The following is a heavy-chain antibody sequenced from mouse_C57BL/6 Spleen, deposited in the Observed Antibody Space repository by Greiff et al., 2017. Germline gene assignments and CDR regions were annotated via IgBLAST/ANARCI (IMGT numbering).Heavy chain of an antibody. D-gene: IGHD1-1*02. CDR3: ARTRDYYNHAMDY. CDR2: IDPSDSYT. CDR1: GYTFTSYW. Sequence: QVQLQQPGAELVMPGASVKLSCKASGYTFTSYWMHWVKQRPGQGLEWIGEIDPSDSYTNYNQKFKGKSTLTVDKSSSTAYMQLSSLTSEDSAVYYCARTRDYYNHAMDYWGQGTSVTVSS. V-gene: IGHV1-69*01. J-gene: IGHJ4*01.